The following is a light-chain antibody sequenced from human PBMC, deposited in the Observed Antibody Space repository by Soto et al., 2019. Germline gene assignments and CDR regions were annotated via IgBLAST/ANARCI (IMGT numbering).Light chain of an antibody. CDR1: QSDSSN. CDR2: GAS. CDR3: QQRSNWPPIT. Sequence: EIVMTQSPATLSVSTGESDTLSCRASQSDSSNLAWYQQRPGQAPRLLIYGASNRATAIPARFSGSGSWTDFSLTISSLEPEDFSVYYCQQRSNWPPITFGQGTRLEIK. J-gene: IGKJ5*01. V-gene: IGKV3-11*01.